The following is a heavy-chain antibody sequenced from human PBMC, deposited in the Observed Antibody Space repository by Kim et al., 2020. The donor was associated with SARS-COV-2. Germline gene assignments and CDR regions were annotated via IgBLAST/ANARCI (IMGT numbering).Heavy chain of an antibody. CDR2: IRSKAYGGTT. D-gene: IGHD4-17*01. CDR1: GFTFGDYA. Sequence: GGSLRLSCTASGFTFGDYAMSWFRQAPGKGLEWVGFIRSKAYGGTTEYAASVKGRFTISRDDSKSIAYLQMNSLKTEDTAVYYCTRVRRMTTSFSYYFDYWGQGTLVTVSS. J-gene: IGHJ4*02. CDR3: TRVRRMTTSFSYYFDY. V-gene: IGHV3-49*03.